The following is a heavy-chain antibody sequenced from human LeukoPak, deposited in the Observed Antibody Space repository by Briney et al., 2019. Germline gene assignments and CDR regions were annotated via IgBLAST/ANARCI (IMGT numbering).Heavy chain of an antibody. Sequence: SETLSLTCTVSGGSISSYYWSWIRQPPGKGLEWIGYIYYSGSTDYNPSLKSRVTISVDTSKNQFSLKLSSVTAADTAVYYCARAVSGYYSLFDYWGQGTLVTVSS. J-gene: IGHJ4*02. CDR2: IYYSGST. D-gene: IGHD3-22*01. CDR3: ARAVSGYYSLFDY. CDR1: GGSISSYY. V-gene: IGHV4-59*01.